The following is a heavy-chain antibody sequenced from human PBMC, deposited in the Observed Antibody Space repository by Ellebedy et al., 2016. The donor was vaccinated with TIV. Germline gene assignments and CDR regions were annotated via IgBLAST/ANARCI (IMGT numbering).Heavy chain of an antibody. D-gene: IGHD6-19*01. CDR1: GFTFSNYW. Sequence: GESLKISCATSGFTFSNYWMTWVRQAPGKGLEWVANIKQDGSEKYYVDSVKGRFSISIDNAKSSLYLQMNSLTDEDTAVYYCARDQWLGRAYYFDSWGQGTLVTVSS. V-gene: IGHV3-7*01. CDR2: IKQDGSEK. CDR3: ARDQWLGRAYYFDS. J-gene: IGHJ4*02.